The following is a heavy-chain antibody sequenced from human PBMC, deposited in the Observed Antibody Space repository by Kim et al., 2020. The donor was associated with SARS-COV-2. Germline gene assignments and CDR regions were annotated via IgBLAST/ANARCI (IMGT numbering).Heavy chain of an antibody. CDR3: ARHVGGGVWMATILGAFDI. Sequence: GESLKISCKGSGYSFTSYWIGWVRQMPGKGLEWMGIIYPGDSDTRYSPSFQGQVTISADKSISTAYLQWSSLKASDTAMYYCARHVGGGVWMATILGAFDIWGQGTMVTVSS. J-gene: IGHJ3*02. D-gene: IGHD3-16*01. CDR2: IYPGDSDT. CDR1: GYSFTSYW. V-gene: IGHV5-51*01.